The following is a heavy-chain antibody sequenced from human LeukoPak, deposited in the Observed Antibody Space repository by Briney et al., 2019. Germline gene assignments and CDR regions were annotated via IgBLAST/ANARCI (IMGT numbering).Heavy chain of an antibody. V-gene: IGHV3-53*01. CDR2: IYSGGST. D-gene: IGHD3-22*01. CDR3: AVYDSSGYYLNY. J-gene: IGHJ4*02. CDR1: GFTVSSNY. Sequence: RRGSLRLSCAASGFTVSSNYMSWVRQAPGKGLEWVSVIYSGGSTYYADSVKGRFTISRENSKDTLYLQMNSLGAEDTAVYYCAVYDSSGYYLNYWGQGTLVTVSS.